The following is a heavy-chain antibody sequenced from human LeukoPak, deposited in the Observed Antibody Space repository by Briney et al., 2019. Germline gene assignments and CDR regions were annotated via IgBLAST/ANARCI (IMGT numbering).Heavy chain of an antibody. Sequence: GGSLRLSCAASGFTFSDYYMAWIRQAPGKGLEWISYISNRGDNIHYADSVQGRFTVSRDNAKNSLFLQMDSLRAEDTAVYYCARDPFYTSNFDFWGQGTLVSASS. CDR3: ARDPFYTSNFDF. V-gene: IGHV3-11*01. CDR1: GFTFSDYY. D-gene: IGHD6-13*01. J-gene: IGHJ4*02. CDR2: ISNRGDNI.